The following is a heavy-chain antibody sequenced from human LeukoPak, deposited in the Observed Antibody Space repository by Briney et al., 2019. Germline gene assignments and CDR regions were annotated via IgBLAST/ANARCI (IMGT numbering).Heavy chain of an antibody. CDR2: IFYNEDA. J-gene: IGHJ4*02. CDR1: GASMSHFY. V-gene: IGHV4-59*01. Sequence: SETLSLTCAVSGASMSHFYWNWFRQSPGKGLEWIGSIFYNEDANYNPSVKSRVTMSVDMSKSQFSLRLTSVTDADTAVYFCAKGETGPTSPCDHWGQGILVTVSS. CDR3: AKGETGPTSPCDH. D-gene: IGHD1-26*01.